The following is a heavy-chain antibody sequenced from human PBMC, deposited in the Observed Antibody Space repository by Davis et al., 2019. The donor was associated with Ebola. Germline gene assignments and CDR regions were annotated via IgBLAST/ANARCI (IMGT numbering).Heavy chain of an antibody. J-gene: IGHJ6*02. CDR1: GGTFSSYA. CDR3: ARGPYGMDV. V-gene: IGHV1-18*01. CDR2: ISAYNGNT. Sequence: AASVKVSCKASGGTFSSYAISWVRQAPGQGLEWMGWISAYNGNTNYAQKLQGRVTMTTDTSTSTAYMEVRSLRSEDTAVYYCARGPYGMDVWGQGTTVTVSS.